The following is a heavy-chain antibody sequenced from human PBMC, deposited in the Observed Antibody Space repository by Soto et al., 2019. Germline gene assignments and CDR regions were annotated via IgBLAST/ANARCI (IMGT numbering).Heavy chain of an antibody. V-gene: IGHV1-2*04. D-gene: IGHD2-15*01. Sequence: ASVKVSCKASGYTFTGYYMHWVRQAPGQGLEWMGWINPNSGGTNYAQKFQGWVTMTRDTSISTAYMELSRLRSDDTAVYYCARGGGYCSGGSCYYYFDYWGQGTLVTVSS. CDR3: ARGGGYCSGGSCYYYFDY. CDR2: INPNSGGT. CDR1: GYTFTGYY. J-gene: IGHJ4*02.